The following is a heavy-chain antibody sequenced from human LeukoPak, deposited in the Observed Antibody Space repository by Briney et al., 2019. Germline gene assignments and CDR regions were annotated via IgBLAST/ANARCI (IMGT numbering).Heavy chain of an antibody. CDR1: GFTFSSYW. CDR3: ARGDRGVIIPADDTYYYYYGMDV. Sequence: PGGSLRLSCAASGFTFSSYWMSWVRQAPGKGLEWVANIKQDGSEKYYVDSVKGRFTISRDNAKNSLYLQMNSLRAEDTAVYYCARGDRGVIIPADDTYYYYYGMDVWGKGTTGTVSS. CDR2: IKQDGSEK. D-gene: IGHD3-10*01. V-gene: IGHV3-7*03. J-gene: IGHJ6*04.